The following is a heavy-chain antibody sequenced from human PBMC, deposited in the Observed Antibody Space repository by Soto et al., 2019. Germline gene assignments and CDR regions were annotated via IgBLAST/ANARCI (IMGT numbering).Heavy chain of an antibody. D-gene: IGHD6-19*01. J-gene: IGHJ4*02. CDR1: GFTFSSYD. CDR2: ISVDGDT. CDR3: ARVGESTGWYDY. V-gene: IGHV3-13*04. Sequence: GGSLRLSCAASGFTFSSYDIHWVRQVTGKGLEWVSGISVDGDTYYAGSVKGRFTIARQNVKNSLYLQMNSLRVEDTAVYYCARVGESTGWYDYWGQGTLVTVSS.